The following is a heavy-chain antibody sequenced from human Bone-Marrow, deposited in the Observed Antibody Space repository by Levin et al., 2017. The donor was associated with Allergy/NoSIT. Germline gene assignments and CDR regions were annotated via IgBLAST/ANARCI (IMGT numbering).Heavy chain of an antibody. CDR3: SKARTAAAGRTHFDS. Sequence: LSLTCAGSGLLFGNYGMNWVRQAPGKGLEWVSSISGVGGTTYYADSVKGRFTISRDNTKNTLYLQMNSLRAEDTALYFCSKARTAAAGRTHFDSWGPGTLVTVSS. V-gene: IGHV3-23*01. CDR2: ISGVGGTT. J-gene: IGHJ4*01. D-gene: IGHD6-13*01. CDR1: GLLFGNYG.